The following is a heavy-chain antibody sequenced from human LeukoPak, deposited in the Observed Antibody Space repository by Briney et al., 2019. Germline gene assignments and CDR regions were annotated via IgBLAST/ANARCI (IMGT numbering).Heavy chain of an antibody. CDR3: ARDQRYYDSSGYYDWFDP. Sequence: ASVKVSCKASGYTFTGYYMHWVRQAPGQGLEWMGWINPNSGGTNYAQKFQGRVTMTRDTSISTAYMELSSLRSEDTAVYYCARDQRYYDSSGYYDWFDPWGQGTLVTVSS. D-gene: IGHD3-22*01. CDR2: INPNSGGT. CDR1: GYTFTGYY. J-gene: IGHJ5*02. V-gene: IGHV1-2*02.